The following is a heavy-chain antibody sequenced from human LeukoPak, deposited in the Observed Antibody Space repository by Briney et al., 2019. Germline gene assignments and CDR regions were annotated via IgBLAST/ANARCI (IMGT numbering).Heavy chain of an antibody. Sequence: PGGSLRLSCAASGFTVSSNYMSWVRQAPGKGLEWVSVIYSGGSTYYADSVKGRFTISRDNSKNTLYLQMNSLRAEDTAVYFCARVPFLRSVEYYMDVWGKGTTVTVSS. CDR3: ARVPFLRSVEYYMDV. V-gene: IGHV3-66*02. D-gene: IGHD3-3*01. CDR1: GFTVSSNY. J-gene: IGHJ6*03. CDR2: IYSGGST.